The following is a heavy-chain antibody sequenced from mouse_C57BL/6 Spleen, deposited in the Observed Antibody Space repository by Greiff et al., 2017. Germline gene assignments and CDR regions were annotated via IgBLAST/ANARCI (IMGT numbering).Heavy chain of an antibody. CDR2: ISSGSSTI. D-gene: IGHD2-5*01. CDR3: ARRDYSNFYAMDY. V-gene: IGHV5-17*01. J-gene: IGHJ4*01. Sequence: EVQRLESGGGLVKPGGSLKLSCAASGFTFSDYGMHWVRQAPEKGLEWVAYISSGSSTIYYADTVKGRFTISRDNAKNTLFLQMTSLRSEDTAMYYCARRDYSNFYAMDYWGQGTSVTVSS. CDR1: GFTFSDYG.